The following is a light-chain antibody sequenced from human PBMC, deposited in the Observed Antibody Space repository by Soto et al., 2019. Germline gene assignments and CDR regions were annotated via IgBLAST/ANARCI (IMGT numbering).Light chain of an antibody. Sequence: DIQMTQSPSSRSASVGDRVTITCQASQDISNYLNWYQQKPGKAPKLPIYDASNLETGVPSRFSGSGSGTEFTLTISSLQPDDFATYYCQQYNSYPITFGQGTRLEIK. CDR3: QQYNSYPIT. CDR2: DAS. CDR1: QDISNY. V-gene: IGKV1-33*01. J-gene: IGKJ5*01.